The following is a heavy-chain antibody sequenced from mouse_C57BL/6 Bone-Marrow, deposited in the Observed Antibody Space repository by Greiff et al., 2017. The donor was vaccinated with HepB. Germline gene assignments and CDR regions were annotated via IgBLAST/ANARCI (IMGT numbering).Heavy chain of an antibody. CDR3: ARYKRIYYYGSSYVYYFDY. CDR2: ISYSGST. Sequence: SGPGLAKPSQTLSLTCSVTGYSITSDYWNWIRKFPGNKLEYMGYISYSGSTYYNPSLKSRISITRDTSKNQYYLQLNSVTTEDTATYYCARYKRIYYYGSSYVYYFDYWGQGTTLTVSS. CDR1: GYSITSDY. J-gene: IGHJ2*01. V-gene: IGHV3-8*01. D-gene: IGHD1-1*01.